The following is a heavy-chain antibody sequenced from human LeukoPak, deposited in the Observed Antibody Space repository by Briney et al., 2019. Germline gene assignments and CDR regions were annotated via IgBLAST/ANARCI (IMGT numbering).Heavy chain of an antibody. J-gene: IGHJ4*02. D-gene: IGHD5-18*01. CDR2: IYYSGST. V-gene: IGHV4-39*01. Sequence: SDTLSLTCTVSGGSISSSSYYWGWIRQPPEKGLEWIGSIYYSGSTYYNPSLQSRVTISADTSKNQFYLKLSSVTAADTAVYYCARISWILDFGDSGVYYFDYWGQGTLVTVSS. CDR3: ARISWILDFGDSGVYYFDY. CDR1: GGSISSSSYY.